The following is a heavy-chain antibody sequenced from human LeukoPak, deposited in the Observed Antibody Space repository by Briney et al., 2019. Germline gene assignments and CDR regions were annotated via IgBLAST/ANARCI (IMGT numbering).Heavy chain of an antibody. D-gene: IGHD2-2*01. V-gene: IGHV4-34*01. CDR1: GGSFSGYY. J-gene: IGHJ4*02. CDR2: INHSGST. Sequence: SETLSLTCAVYGGSFSGYYWSWIRQPPGKGLEWIGEINHSGSTNYNPSLKSRVTISVDTSKNQFSLKLSSVTAADTAVYYCARRKGRNCSSTSCPRFDYWGQGTLVTVSS. CDR3: ARRKGRNCSSTSCPRFDY.